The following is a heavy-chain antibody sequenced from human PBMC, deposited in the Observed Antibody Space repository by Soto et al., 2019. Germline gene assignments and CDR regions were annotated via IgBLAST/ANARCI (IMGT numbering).Heavy chain of an antibody. D-gene: IGHD6-13*01. CDR3: ARDMYSSSSMDV. Sequence: GGSLRLSCAASGFTFSSYAMHWVRQAPGKGLEWVAVISYDGSNKYYADSVKGRFTISRDNSKNTLYLQMNSLRAEDTAVYYCARDMYSSSSMDVWGQGTTVTVSS. J-gene: IGHJ6*02. V-gene: IGHV3-30-3*01. CDR2: ISYDGSNK. CDR1: GFTFSSYA.